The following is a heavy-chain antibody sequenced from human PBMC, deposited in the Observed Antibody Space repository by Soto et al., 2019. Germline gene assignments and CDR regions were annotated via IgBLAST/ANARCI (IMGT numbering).Heavy chain of an antibody. CDR1: GFTFSSYD. V-gene: IGHV3-13*04. CDR3: ARGRVAGDFDY. J-gene: IGHJ4*02. D-gene: IGHD6-19*01. Sequence: EVQLVESGGGLVQPGGSLRLSCAASGFTFSSYDMHWVRQATGKGLEWVSAIGTAGDTYYPGSVKGRFTISRENAKNSLYLQMNSLRAGDTAVYYCARGRVAGDFDYWGQGTLGTVSS. CDR2: IGTAGDT.